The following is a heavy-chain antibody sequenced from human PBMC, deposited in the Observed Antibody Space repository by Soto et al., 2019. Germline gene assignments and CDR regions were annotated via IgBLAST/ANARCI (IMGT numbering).Heavy chain of an antibody. CDR2: FHNSGNP. V-gene: IGHV4-59*12. CDR3: ARDRRTMGFDP. Sequence: SETLSLTCTVSGGSISSYYGNWIRQTPGKGVEWIGYFHNSGNPKYSSSLKSRVTISVDKSKNQFSLKLSSVTAADTAVYYCARDRRTMGFDPWGQGTLVTVSS. D-gene: IGHD3-10*01. J-gene: IGHJ5*02. CDR1: GGSISSYY.